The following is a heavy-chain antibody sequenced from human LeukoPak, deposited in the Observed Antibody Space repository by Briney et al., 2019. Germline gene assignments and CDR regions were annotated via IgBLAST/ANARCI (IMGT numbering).Heavy chain of an antibody. V-gene: IGHV4-4*07. CDR1: GGSINTYY. CDR3: ARDNDFFDY. Sequence: SETLSLTCSVSGGSINTYYWSCIRQPAGKGLEWIGRFHSSGSTHYNPSLQSRVTMSLDTSKNQFSLKLPYVTAADTAVYYCARDNDFFDYWGQGTLVTVSS. J-gene: IGHJ4*02. CDR2: FHSSGST.